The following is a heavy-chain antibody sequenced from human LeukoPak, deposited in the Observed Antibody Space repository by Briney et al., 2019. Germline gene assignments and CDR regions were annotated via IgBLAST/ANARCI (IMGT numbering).Heavy chain of an antibody. CDR2: ISSSSSFI. V-gene: IGHV3-21*01. D-gene: IGHD2-2*02. J-gene: IGHJ6*03. CDR3: ARGSCSSTSCYNGLMDV. CDR1: GFTFSSYS. Sequence: GGSLRLSCAASGFTFSSYSMNWVRQAPGKGLEWVSCISSSSSFIYYADSVKGRFTISRDNAKNSLYLQMNSLRAEDTAVYYCARGSCSSTSCYNGLMDVWGKGTTVTVSS.